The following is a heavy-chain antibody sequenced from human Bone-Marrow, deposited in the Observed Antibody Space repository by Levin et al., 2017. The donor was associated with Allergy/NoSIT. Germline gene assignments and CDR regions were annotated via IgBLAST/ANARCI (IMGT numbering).Heavy chain of an antibody. CDR2: IKSKTDGGTT. Sequence: GESLKISCAASGFTFSNAWMSWVRQAPGKGLEWVGRIKSKTDGGTTDYAAPVKGRFTISRDDSKNTLYLQLNSLKTEDTAVYYCTTAGSITMIVVVITHDYWGQGTLVTVSS. CDR3: TTAGSITMIVVVITHDY. J-gene: IGHJ4*02. V-gene: IGHV3-15*01. D-gene: IGHD3-22*01. CDR1: GFTFSNAW.